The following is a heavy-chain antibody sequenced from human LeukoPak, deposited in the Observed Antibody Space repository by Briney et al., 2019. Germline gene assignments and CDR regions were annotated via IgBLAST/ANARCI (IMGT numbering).Heavy chain of an antibody. Sequence: GGSLRLSCAASGFTFSDYYMSWIRQAPGKGLEWVSYISSSGSTIYYADSVKGRFTISRDNAKNSLYLQMNSLRAEDTAFYYCARLPSTAFYYYYMDVWGKGTTVTVSS. CDR1: GFTFSDYY. J-gene: IGHJ6*03. D-gene: IGHD2/OR15-2a*01. CDR3: ARLPSTAFYYYYMDV. V-gene: IGHV3-11*01. CDR2: ISSSGSTI.